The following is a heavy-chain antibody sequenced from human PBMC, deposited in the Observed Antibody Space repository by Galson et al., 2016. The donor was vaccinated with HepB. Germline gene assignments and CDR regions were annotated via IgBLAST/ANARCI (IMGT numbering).Heavy chain of an antibody. V-gene: IGHV4-4*02. CDR1: GVSITSDNW. CDR3: ARGVIGTLNYYLYGLDV. Sequence: SETLSLTCGVSGVSITSDNWWSWVRQPPGKGLEWIGEFYHTGNTIYNPSLKSRVTISIDKSKNQFSLRLTSVTGADTAVYYCARGVIGTLNYYLYGLDVWGQGTTVTVSS. D-gene: IGHD1-7*01. J-gene: IGHJ6*02. CDR2: FYHTGNT.